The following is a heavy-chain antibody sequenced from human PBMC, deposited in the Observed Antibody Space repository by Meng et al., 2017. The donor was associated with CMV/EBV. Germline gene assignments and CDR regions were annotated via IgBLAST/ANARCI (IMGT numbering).Heavy chain of an antibody. D-gene: IGHD2-2*01. Sequence: GGSLRLSCAASGFTFSSYWMSWVRQAPGKGLEWVANIKQDGSEKYYVDSVKGRFTISRDNAKNSLYLQMNGLRAEDTAVYYCAKDVVVPAAFDPWGQGTLVTVSS. CDR3: AKDVVVPAAFDP. V-gene: IGHV3-7*04. CDR2: IKQDGSEK. J-gene: IGHJ5*02. CDR1: GFTFSSYW.